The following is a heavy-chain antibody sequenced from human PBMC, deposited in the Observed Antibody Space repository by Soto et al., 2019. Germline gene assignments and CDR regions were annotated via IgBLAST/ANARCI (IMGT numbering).Heavy chain of an antibody. CDR1: GYTFTSYY. V-gene: IGHV1-46*01. CDR2: INPSGGST. CDR3: AREREEYYYDSSGYDSTFYYGMDV. D-gene: IGHD3-22*01. J-gene: IGHJ6*02. Sequence: GASVKVSCKASGYTFTSYYMHWVRQAPGQGLEWMGIINPSGGSTSYAQKFQGRVTMTRDTSTSTVYMELSSLRSEDTAVYYCAREREEYYYDSSGYDSTFYYGMDVWG.